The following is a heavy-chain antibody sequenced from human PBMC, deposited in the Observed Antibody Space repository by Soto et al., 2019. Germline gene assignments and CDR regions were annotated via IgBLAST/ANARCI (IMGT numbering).Heavy chain of an antibody. CDR3: ARDLASTTIPNY. Sequence: GGSLRLSCAASGFTFSNYWMTWVRQAPGKGLEWVANIKQDGSEKYYVDSLKGRFIISRDNAKNSLYLQMNSLRAEDTAVYYCARDLASTTIPNYWGQGTLVTVSS. D-gene: IGHD4-17*01. CDR1: GFTFSNYW. V-gene: IGHV3-7*01. CDR2: IKQDGSEK. J-gene: IGHJ4*02.